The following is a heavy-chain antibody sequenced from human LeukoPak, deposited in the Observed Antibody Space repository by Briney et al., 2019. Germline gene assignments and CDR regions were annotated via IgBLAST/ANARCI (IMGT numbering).Heavy chain of an antibody. J-gene: IGHJ4*02. D-gene: IGHD2-15*01. CDR2: ISYDGSNK. Sequence: PGRSPRLSCAASGFTFSSYGTHWVRQAPGKGLEWVAVISYDGSNKYYADSVKGRFTISRDNSKNTLYLQMNSLRAEDTAVYYCAKDDRRYCSGGSCYDLGYWGQGTLVTVSS. CDR3: AKDDRRYCSGGSCYDLGY. CDR1: GFTFSSYG. V-gene: IGHV3-30*18.